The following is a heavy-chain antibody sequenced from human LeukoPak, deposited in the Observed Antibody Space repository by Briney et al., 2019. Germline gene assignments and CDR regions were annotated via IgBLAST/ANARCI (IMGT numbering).Heavy chain of an antibody. CDR3: ARDLPIPPDYYGMDV. Sequence: GGSLRLSCAASGFTVSSNYMSWVRQAPGKGLEWVSVIYSGGSTYYADSVKGRFTISRDNSKNTLYLQVNSLRAEDTAVYYCARDLPIPPDYYGMDVWGQGTTVTVSS. J-gene: IGHJ6*02. CDR1: GFTVSSNY. D-gene: IGHD2-21*01. V-gene: IGHV3-66*01. CDR2: IYSGGST.